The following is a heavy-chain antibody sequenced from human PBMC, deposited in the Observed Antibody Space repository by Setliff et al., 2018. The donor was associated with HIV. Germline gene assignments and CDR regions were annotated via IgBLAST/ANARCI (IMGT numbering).Heavy chain of an antibody. Sequence: LSLTCTVSGDSLAGSHYSWGWVRQPPGQGLEWLGNLFHTGSSYFNPSLKSRLTMSVDTSKNQFSLSLISMTAADSAVYYCARLGDNSDWRSNYFFYYMDVWGKGTTVTVS. CDR1: GDSLAGSHYS. V-gene: IGHV4-39*01. CDR3: ARLGDNSDWRSNYFFYYMDV. D-gene: IGHD3-22*01. CDR2: LFHTGSS. J-gene: IGHJ6*03.